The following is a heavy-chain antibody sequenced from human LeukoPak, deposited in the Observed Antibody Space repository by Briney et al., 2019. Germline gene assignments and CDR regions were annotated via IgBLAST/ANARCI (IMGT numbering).Heavy chain of an antibody. CDR2: INWNGGST. V-gene: IGHV3-20*04. J-gene: IGHJ4*02. CDR3: ASGGIYYGAAFDF. Sequence: GGSLRLSCAVSGFTFDDYGMSWVRQAPGKGLEWVSGINWNGGSTGYADSLKGRFTISRDNAKNSLYLQMNSLRAEDTALYYCASGGIYYGAAFDFWGQGTLVTVSS. D-gene: IGHD1-26*01. CDR1: GFTFDDYG.